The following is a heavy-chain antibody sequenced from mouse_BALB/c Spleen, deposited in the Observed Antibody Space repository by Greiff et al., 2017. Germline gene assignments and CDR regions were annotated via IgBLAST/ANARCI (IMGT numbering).Heavy chain of an antibody. D-gene: IGHD6-1*01. Sequence: EVQLQESGPELVKPGASVKMSCKASGYTFTSYVMHWVKQKPGQGLEWIGYINPYNDGTKYNAKFKGKATLTSDKSSSTAYMELSSLTSEDSAVYDCARQATSGSTPFAYWGQGTLVTVSA. CDR1: GYTFTSYV. V-gene: IGHV1-14*01. CDR3: ARQATSGSTPFAY. CDR2: INPYNDGT. J-gene: IGHJ3*01.